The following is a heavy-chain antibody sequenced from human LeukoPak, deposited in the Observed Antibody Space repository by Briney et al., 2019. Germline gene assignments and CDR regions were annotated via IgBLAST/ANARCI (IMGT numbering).Heavy chain of an antibody. J-gene: IGHJ4*02. CDR2: ISSSGSTI. CDR1: GFTFSDYY. V-gene: IGHV3-11*04. Sequence: PGGSLRLSCAASGFTFSDYYMIWLRQAPGKGLEWVSYISSSGSTIYYADSVKGRFTISRDNAKNSLYLQMNSLRAEDTAVYYCARDAVYGSGSYADYWGQGTLVTVSS. CDR3: ARDAVYGSGSYADY. D-gene: IGHD3-10*01.